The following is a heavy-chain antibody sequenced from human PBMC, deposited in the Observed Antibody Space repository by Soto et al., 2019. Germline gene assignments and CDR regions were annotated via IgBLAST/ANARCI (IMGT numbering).Heavy chain of an antibody. D-gene: IGHD6-13*01. Sequence: QVRLQESGPGLVKPSQTLSLTCTVSGGSISSGGYYWSWIRQHPGKGLEWIGYIYYSGNTYYNPSLKSRVTISVDTSKNQFSLKLSSVTAADTAVYYCARQIHYSSSWYYLLNYYYYGMDVWGQGTTVTVSS. CDR2: IYYSGNT. CDR1: GGSISSGGYY. CDR3: ARQIHYSSSWYYLLNYYYYGMDV. V-gene: IGHV4-31*03. J-gene: IGHJ6*02.